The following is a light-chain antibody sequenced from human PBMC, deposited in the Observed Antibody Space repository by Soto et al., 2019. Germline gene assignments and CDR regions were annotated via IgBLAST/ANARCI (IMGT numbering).Light chain of an antibody. V-gene: IGKV3-15*01. CDR3: QQYNNWPPL. Sequence: EIVMTQSPATLSVSPGERATLSCRASQSVSSNVAWYQQRPGQAPRLLIYGASTRATGIPARFSGSGSGTEFTLTLSSLQSEDFAVYNCQQYNNWPPLFGGGTKVEIK. CDR1: QSVSSN. J-gene: IGKJ4*01. CDR2: GAS.